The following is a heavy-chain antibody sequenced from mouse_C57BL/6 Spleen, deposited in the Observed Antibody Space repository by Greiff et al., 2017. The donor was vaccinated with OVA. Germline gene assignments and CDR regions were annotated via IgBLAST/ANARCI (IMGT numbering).Heavy chain of an antibody. J-gene: IGHJ1*03. CDR2: FHPYNDDT. CDR1: GYTFTTYP. Sequence: QVQLKESGAELVKPGASVKMSCKASGYTFTTYPIEWMKQNHGKSLEWIGNFHPYNDDTKYNEKFKGKATLTVEKSSSTVYLELSRLTSDDSAVYYCARGSTTVAPHWYFDVWGTGTTVTVSS. D-gene: IGHD1-1*01. CDR3: ARGSTTVAPHWYFDV. V-gene: IGHV1-47*01.